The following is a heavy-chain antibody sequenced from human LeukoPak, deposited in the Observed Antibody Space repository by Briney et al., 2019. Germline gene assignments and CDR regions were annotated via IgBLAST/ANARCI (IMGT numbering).Heavy chain of an antibody. Sequence: ASVKVSCKASGGTFSRYALTWVRQAPGQGLEWMGRIIPILGIANYAQKFQGRVTTTADTSTTTAYMELSSLRSEDTAVYYCATWDDSNDGSGYYSAFDIWGQGTMVTVSS. V-gene: IGHV1-69*04. D-gene: IGHD3-22*01. CDR2: IIPILGIA. CDR3: ATWDDSNDGSGYYSAFDI. J-gene: IGHJ3*02. CDR1: GGTFSRYA.